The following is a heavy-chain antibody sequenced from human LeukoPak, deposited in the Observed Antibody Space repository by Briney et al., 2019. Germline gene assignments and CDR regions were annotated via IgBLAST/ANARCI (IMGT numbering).Heavy chain of an antibody. V-gene: IGHV3-23*01. CDR3: AKSSSGYTDALDI. CDR2: ISGSGVST. Sequence: GRSLRLSCAASGFTFCSYAMTWVRQAPGKGLDWVSVISGSGVSTYYADSVKGRFTISRDNSKNTLYLQMNSLRAEDTAVYYCAKSSSGYTDALDIWGQGTMVTVSS. D-gene: IGHD3-22*01. J-gene: IGHJ3*02. CDR1: GFTFCSYA.